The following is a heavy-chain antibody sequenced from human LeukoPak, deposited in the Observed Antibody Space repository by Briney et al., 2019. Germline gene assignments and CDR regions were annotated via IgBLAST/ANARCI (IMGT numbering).Heavy chain of an antibody. V-gene: IGHV4-39*01. Sequence: SETLSLTCTVSGGSISSSSYYCGWIRQPPGKGLEWVGSIYYSGSTYYSPSLKSRVTVSLDTSKNQFPLKLSSVTAADTAVYYCARRSIAVDCFDYWGQGTLVTVSS. D-gene: IGHD6-19*01. CDR3: ARRSIAVDCFDY. J-gene: IGHJ4*02. CDR1: GGSISSSSYY. CDR2: IYYSGST.